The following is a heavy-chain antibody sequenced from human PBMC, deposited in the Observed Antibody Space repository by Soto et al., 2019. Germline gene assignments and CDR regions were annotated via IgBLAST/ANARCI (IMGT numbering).Heavy chain of an antibody. D-gene: IGHD6-19*01. J-gene: IGHJ4*02. Sequence: EVQLLDSGGGLVQAGGSLRLSCGASGFTFSSDAMSWVRQVPGKGLEWVSGISGSGGSTYYADSVKGRFTISRDNSKNTLYLQIISLRADDTAIYNCTTGPGPGHWLATGSYFFDFWGQGTPVTVSS. CDR2: ISGSGGST. CDR1: GFTFSSDA. V-gene: IGHV3-23*01. CDR3: TTGPGPGHWLATGSYFFDF.